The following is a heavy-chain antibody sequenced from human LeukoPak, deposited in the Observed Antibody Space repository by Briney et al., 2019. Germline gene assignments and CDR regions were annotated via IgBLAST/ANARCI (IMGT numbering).Heavy chain of an antibody. Sequence: ASVKVSRKASGYTFSGYYMHWVRQAPGQGLEWMGWINANSGGTNYAQKFQGRVTMTRDTSISTAYMELSRLRSDDTAVYYCARFHGNMFSFDYWGQGTLVTVSS. J-gene: IGHJ4*02. CDR1: GYTFSGYY. D-gene: IGHD3-10*02. CDR3: ARFHGNMFSFDY. V-gene: IGHV1-2*02. CDR2: INANSGGT.